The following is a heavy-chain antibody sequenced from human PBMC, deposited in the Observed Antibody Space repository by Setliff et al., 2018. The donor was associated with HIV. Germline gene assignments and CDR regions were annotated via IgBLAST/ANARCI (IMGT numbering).Heavy chain of an antibody. Sequence: RASVKVSCKVSGYTLTELSMHWVRQAPGRGLEWMGGFDPEDGETVYPQIFQGRVTMTEDTSTDTAYMELSGLTYEDTAIYYCATLTAEGDGDDSGWSTLYFDFWGQGTLVTVSS. J-gene: IGHJ4*02. CDR2: FDPEDGET. CDR3: ATLTAEGDGDDSGWSTLYFDF. V-gene: IGHV1-24*01. D-gene: IGHD6-19*01. CDR1: GYTLTELS.